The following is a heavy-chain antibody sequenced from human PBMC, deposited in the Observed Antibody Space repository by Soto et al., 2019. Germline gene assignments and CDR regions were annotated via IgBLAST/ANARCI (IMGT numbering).Heavy chain of an antibody. J-gene: IGHJ4*02. D-gene: IGHD3-10*01. CDR2: ISSSSSTI. V-gene: IGHV3-48*02. CDR3: AREFGDYYGSGSYPP. Sequence: GGSLRLSCAASGFTFSSYSMNWVRQAPGKGLEWVSYISSSSSTIYYADSVKGRFTISRDNAKNSLYLQMNSLRDEDTAVYYCAREFGDYYGSGSYPPWGQGTLVTVSS. CDR1: GFTFSSYS.